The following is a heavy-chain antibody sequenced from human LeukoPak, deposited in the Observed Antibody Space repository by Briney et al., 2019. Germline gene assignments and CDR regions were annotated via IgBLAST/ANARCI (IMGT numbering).Heavy chain of an antibody. CDR3: ARQFNLLAAEFDP. Sequence: GGSLRLSCAASGFTFSSYGMHWVRQAPGKGLEWVAVISYDGSNKYYADSVKGRFTISRDNSKNTLYLQMNSLRAEDTAVYYCARQFNLLAAEFDPWGQGTLVTVSS. D-gene: IGHD2-15*01. CDR1: GFTFSSYG. CDR2: ISYDGSNK. J-gene: IGHJ5*02. V-gene: IGHV3-30*03.